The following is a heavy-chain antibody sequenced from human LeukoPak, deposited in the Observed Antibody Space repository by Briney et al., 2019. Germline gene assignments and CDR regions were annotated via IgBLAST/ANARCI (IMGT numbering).Heavy chain of an antibody. CDR3: ARGDWNDRFDY. Sequence: GGSLRPSCATSGLTFSSYAFSWVRQAPGEGLAWVSAISASGGRTNYADSVKGRFTISRDNAKNSLYLQLNSLRAEDTALYYCARGDWNDRFDYWGQGTLVTVSS. V-gene: IGHV3-23*01. J-gene: IGHJ4*02. CDR2: ISASGGRT. CDR1: GLTFSSYA. D-gene: IGHD1-1*01.